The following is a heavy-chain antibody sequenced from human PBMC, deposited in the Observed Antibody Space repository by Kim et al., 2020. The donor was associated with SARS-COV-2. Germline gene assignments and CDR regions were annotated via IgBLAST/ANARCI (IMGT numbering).Heavy chain of an antibody. CDR1: GFTFSSYS. J-gene: IGHJ6*01. Sequence: GGSLRLSCAASGFTFSSYSMNWVRQAPGKGLAWVSYISGTSSTIYYAYSVKGRFTISRDNAKNSLYLQMNSLRAEDTAVYYCARAEWELLRYYYYGMYV. CDR3: ARAEWELLRYYYYGMYV. D-gene: IGHD1-26*01. V-gene: IGHV3-48*01. CDR2: ISGTSSTI.